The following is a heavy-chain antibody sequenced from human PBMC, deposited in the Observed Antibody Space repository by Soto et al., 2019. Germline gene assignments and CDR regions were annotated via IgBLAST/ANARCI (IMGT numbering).Heavy chain of an antibody. D-gene: IGHD3-16*02. CDR1: GGSISSYY. CDR2: IYYSGST. Sequence: SETLSLTCTVSGGSISSYYWSWIRQPPGKGLEWIGYIYYSGSTNYNPSLKSRVTISVDTSKNQFSLKLSSVTAADTAVYYCARLPAPHLGELSSHPFDYWGQGTLVTVSS. V-gene: IGHV4-59*08. CDR3: ARLPAPHLGELSSHPFDY. J-gene: IGHJ4*02.